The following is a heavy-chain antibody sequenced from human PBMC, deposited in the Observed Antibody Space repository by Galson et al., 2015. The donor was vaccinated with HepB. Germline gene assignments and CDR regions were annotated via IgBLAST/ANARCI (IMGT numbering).Heavy chain of an antibody. CDR2: ISAYYHNT. CDR1: GYTFSSYS. Sequence: SVKVSCKASGYTFSSYSITWVRQAPGQGLEWMGWISAYYHNTHYARQLQGRVTMTTDTSASTAYMELRSLRSDDTAVYYCARGALVVFIDATQNNWFDPWGQGTLVTVSS. J-gene: IGHJ5*02. D-gene: IGHD2-15*01. CDR3: ARGALVVFIDATQNNWFDP. V-gene: IGHV1-18*01.